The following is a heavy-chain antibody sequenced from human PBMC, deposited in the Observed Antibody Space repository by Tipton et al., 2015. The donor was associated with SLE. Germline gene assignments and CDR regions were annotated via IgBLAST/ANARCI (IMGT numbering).Heavy chain of an antibody. J-gene: IGHJ6*03. CDR1: SDSIRNY. V-gene: IGHV4-34*01. CDR2: INHSGST. Sequence: TLSLTCTVSSDSIRNYWSWIRQPPGKGLEWIGEINHSGSTNYNPSLKSRVTISVDTSKNQFSLKLSSVTAADTAVYYCARGVTYSSSSYYYYYYMDVWGKGTTVTVSS. CDR3: ARGVTYSSSSYYYYYYMDV. D-gene: IGHD6-6*01.